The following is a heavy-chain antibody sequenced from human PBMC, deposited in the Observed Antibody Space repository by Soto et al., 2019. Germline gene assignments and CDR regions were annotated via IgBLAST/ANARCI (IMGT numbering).Heavy chain of an antibody. CDR3: ARAVATIPLWFPDY. Sequence: QVHLVQSGAEVKKPGASVKVSCKAPGYTFTSYGIAWMRQAPGQGLEWMGWISAYNGNTDYAQKVHGRVTMTSDTSTGTAYMELGSLRSDDTAVYYCARAVATIPLWFPDYWGQGTLVTVSS. D-gene: IGHD5-12*01. J-gene: IGHJ4*02. CDR1: GYTFTSYG. V-gene: IGHV1-18*01. CDR2: ISAYNGNT.